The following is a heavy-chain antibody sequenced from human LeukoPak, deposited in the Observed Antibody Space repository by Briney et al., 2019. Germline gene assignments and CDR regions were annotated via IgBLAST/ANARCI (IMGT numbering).Heavy chain of an antibody. V-gene: IGHV4-4*02. Sequence: SETLSLTRAVSGGSISSSNWWSWVRQPPGKGLEWIGEIYHSGSTNYNPSLKSRVTISVDKSKNQFSLKLSSVTAADTAVYYCARVSSGATTVDYWGQGTLVTVSS. J-gene: IGHJ4*02. CDR3: ARVSSGATTVDY. CDR1: GGSISSSNW. CDR2: IYHSGST. D-gene: IGHD1-26*01.